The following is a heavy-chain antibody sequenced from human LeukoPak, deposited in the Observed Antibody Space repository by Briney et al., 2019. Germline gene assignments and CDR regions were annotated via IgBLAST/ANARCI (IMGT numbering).Heavy chain of an antibody. CDR3: ARQAAAGTGFDY. Sequence: GASVKVSCKASGGTFSSYAISWVRQAPGQGLEWMGGIIPIFGTANYTQKFQGRVTITADESTSTAYMELSSLRSEDTAVYYCARQAAAGTGFDYWGQGTLVTVSS. D-gene: IGHD6-13*01. CDR1: GGTFSSYA. J-gene: IGHJ4*02. V-gene: IGHV1-69*13. CDR2: IIPIFGTA.